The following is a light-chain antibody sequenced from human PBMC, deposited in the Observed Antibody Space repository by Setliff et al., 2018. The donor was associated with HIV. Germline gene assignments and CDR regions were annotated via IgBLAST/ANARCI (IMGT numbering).Light chain of an antibody. CDR3: SSYTTSNTYV. V-gene: IGLV2-18*02. J-gene: IGLJ1*01. CDR1: SSDVGSFNR. Sequence: QSVLTQPPSVSGSPGQSLTVSCTGTSSDVGSFNRVSWYQQPPGTAPRLLIYEVTNRPSGVPDRFSGSKSVNTASLTISGLQAEDEAVYYCSSYTTSNTYVVGTGTKV. CDR2: EVT.